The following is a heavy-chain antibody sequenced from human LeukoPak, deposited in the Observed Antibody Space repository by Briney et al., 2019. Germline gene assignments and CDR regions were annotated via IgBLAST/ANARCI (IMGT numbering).Heavy chain of an antibody. CDR1: GGSISSGDYY. CDR2: IYYSGST. J-gene: IGHJ6*04. V-gene: IGHV4-30-4*08. CDR3: ARDSRGIGMDV. Sequence: SQTLPLTCTVSGGSISSGDYYWSWIHQPPGKGLEWIGYIYYSGSTYYNPSLKSRVTISVDTSKNQFSLKLSSVTAADTAVYYCARDSRGIGMDVWGKGTTVTVSS. D-gene: IGHD2-21*01.